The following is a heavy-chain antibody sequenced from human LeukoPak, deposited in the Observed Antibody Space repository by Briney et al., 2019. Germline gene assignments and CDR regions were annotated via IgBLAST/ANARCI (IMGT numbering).Heavy chain of an antibody. V-gene: IGHV3-21*01. CDR1: GFTISSYS. CDR3: ARDEGYCSSTSCSYDYDY. J-gene: IGHJ4*02. Sequence: GGSLRLSCAASGFTISSYSMNWVRQAPGKGLEWVSSISSSSSYIYYADSVKGRFTISRDNAKNSLYLQMNSLRAEDTAVYYCARDEGYCSSTSCSYDYDYWGQGTLVTVSS. D-gene: IGHD2-2*01. CDR2: ISSSSSYI.